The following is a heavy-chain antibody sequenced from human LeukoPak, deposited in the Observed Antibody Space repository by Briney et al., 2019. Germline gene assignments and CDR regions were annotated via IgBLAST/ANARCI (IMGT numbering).Heavy chain of an antibody. CDR1: GFTFSSYA. CDR2: ISGSGGST. CDR3: AKVVGDTAMVDAFDI. Sequence: GGSLRLSCAASGFTFSSYAMSWVRQAPGKGLEWVSAISGSGGSTYYADSAKGRFTISRDNSKNTLYLQMNSLRAEDTAVYHCAKVVGDTAMVDAFDIWGQGTMVTVSS. J-gene: IGHJ3*02. D-gene: IGHD5-18*01. V-gene: IGHV3-23*01.